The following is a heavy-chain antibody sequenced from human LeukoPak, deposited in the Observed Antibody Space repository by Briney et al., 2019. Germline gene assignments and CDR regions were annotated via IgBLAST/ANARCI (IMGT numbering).Heavy chain of an antibody. CDR1: GGTFSSYA. CDR2: IIPIFGTA. D-gene: IGHD3-3*01. Sequence: SVKVSCKASGGTFSSYAISWVRQAPGQGLEWMGGIIPIFGTANYAQKFQGRVTITADESTSTAYMELSSLRSEDTAVYYCARVDLGVVITYYYGMDVWGQGTTVTVSS. J-gene: IGHJ6*02. V-gene: IGHV1-69*01. CDR3: ARVDLGVVITYYYGMDV.